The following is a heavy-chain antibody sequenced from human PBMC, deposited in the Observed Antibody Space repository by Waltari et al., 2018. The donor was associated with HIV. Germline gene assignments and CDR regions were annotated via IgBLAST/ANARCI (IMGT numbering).Heavy chain of an antibody. CDR2: IIPIFGTA. V-gene: IGHV1-69*01. CDR3: ASLPGGYSYGETYYYYGMDV. J-gene: IGHJ6*02. D-gene: IGHD5-18*01. CDR1: GGTFSSYA. Sequence: SVKVSCKASGGTFSSYAISWVRQAPGQGLEWMGGIIPIFGTANYAQKFQGRVTITADESTSTAYMELSSLRSEDTAVYYCASLPGGYSYGETYYYYGMDVWGQGTTVTVSS.